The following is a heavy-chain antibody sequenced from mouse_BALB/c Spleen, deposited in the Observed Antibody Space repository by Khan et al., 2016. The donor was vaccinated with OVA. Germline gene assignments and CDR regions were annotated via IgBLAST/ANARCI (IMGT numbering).Heavy chain of an antibody. CDR1: GFSLTSYG. J-gene: IGHJ4*01. CDR2: IWGDGST. D-gene: IGHD6-1*01. V-gene: IGHV2-3*01. Sequence: QVQLQQSGPGLVAPSQSLSLTCTVSGFSLTSYGVCWVRQPPGKGLEWLGVIWGDGSTNYHSVLKSRLSTSKDNSKSQDFLILNSLQTDDTATYSCAGCEAAYDAVDYWGQGTSVTVSS. CDR3: AGCEAAYDAVDY.